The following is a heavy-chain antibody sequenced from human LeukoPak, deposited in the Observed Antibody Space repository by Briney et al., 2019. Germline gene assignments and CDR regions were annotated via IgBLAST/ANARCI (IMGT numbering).Heavy chain of an antibody. CDR1: GFTFSSYA. V-gene: IGHV3-23*01. Sequence: GGSLRLSCAVSGFTFSSYAMTWIRQAPGKGLEWVSTSDRDGNTYYADSVTGRFTISRDNSKNTLYLQMNSLRAEDTAIYYCARDRSGSTHWGQGSLVTVSS. CDR2: SDRDGNT. J-gene: IGHJ4*02. CDR3: ARDRSGSTH. D-gene: IGHD1-26*01.